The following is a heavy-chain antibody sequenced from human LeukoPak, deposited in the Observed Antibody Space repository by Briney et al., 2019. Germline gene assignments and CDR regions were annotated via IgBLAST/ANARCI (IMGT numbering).Heavy chain of an antibody. V-gene: IGHV4-39*07. Sequence: SETLSLTCIVSGGSINNSISYWGWIRQPPGKGLERIGSIYYSGSTYYNPSLKSRGTISLDTSKNQFSLKLRSVTAADTAVYYCARGLYYYGSGSYRPYSFDHWGQGTLVTVSS. CDR2: IYYSGST. CDR3: ARGLYYYGSGSYRPYSFDH. J-gene: IGHJ4*02. CDR1: GGSINNSISY. D-gene: IGHD3-10*01.